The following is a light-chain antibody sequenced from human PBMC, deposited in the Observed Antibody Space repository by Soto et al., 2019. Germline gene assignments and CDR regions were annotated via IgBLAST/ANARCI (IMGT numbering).Light chain of an antibody. Sequence: QSVLTQPPSVSGSPGQSVTISCTGTSSDVGSYNRVSWYQQPPGTAPKVMIYEVSNRPSGVSSRFSGSKSGNTASLTISGLQTEDEADYYCSSFTTSSTLVVFGGGTKLTVL. CDR1: SSDVGSYNR. CDR3: SSFTTSSTLVV. J-gene: IGLJ2*01. V-gene: IGLV2-18*02. CDR2: EVS.